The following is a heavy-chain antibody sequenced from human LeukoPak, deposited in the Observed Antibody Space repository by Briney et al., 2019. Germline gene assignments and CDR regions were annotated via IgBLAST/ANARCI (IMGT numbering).Heavy chain of an antibody. V-gene: IGHV3-23*01. CDR2: ISGSGGRT. D-gene: IGHD4-17*01. CDR1: GLTFSSYA. CDR3: AKEGYGDYEGLYYYYYYGMDV. J-gene: IGHJ6*02. Sequence: TGGSLTLSWAVSGLTFSSYAMSWVRQPAGKGLEWVSAISGSGGRTYYGDSVKGRFTLSRDNSRNTLYLQMNSLRDEDTAVDYCAKEGYGDYEGLYYYYYYGMDVWGQGTTVTVSS.